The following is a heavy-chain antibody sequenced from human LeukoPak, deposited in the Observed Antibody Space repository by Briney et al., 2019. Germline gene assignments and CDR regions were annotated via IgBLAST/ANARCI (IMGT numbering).Heavy chain of an antibody. D-gene: IGHD3-9*01. CDR3: ARSVGGGYFDWLLYAFAY. J-gene: IGHJ4*02. V-gene: IGHV4-59*11. Sequence: SETLSLTCTVSGGSISSHYWSWIRQPPGKGLEWIGYIYYSGSTNYNPSLKSRVTISVDTSKNQFSLKLSSVTAADTAVYYCARSVGGGYFDWLLYAFAYWGQGTLVTVSS. CDR1: GGSISSHY. CDR2: IYYSGST.